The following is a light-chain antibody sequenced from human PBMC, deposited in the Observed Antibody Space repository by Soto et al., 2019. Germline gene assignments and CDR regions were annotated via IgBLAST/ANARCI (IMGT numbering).Light chain of an antibody. CDR1: QSVSNNY. CDR2: GSS. J-gene: IGKJ2*01. CDR3: QQYGSSPPYT. Sequence: EVVLTQSPGTLSLSPGERATLSCRASQSVSNNYFAWYQQKPGQAPRLLIFGSSDRATGIPDRFSGSGSGTDFTLTISRLEPEDFAGYYCQQYGSSPPYTFGQGTKLEIQ. V-gene: IGKV3-20*01.